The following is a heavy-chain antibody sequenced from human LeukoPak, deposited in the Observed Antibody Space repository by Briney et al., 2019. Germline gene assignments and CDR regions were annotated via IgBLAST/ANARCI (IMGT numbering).Heavy chain of an antibody. V-gene: IGHV1-69-2*01. J-gene: IGHJ3*02. CDR3: ARVGGFYGGNGFDAFDI. CDR2: VDPEDGET. CDR1: GYTFTDYY. D-gene: IGHD4-23*01. Sequence: ASVKVSCKASGYTFTDYYMHWVQQAPGKGLEWMGRVDPEDGETIYAEKFQGRVTITADTSTDTAYMELSSLRSDDTAVYYCARVGGFYGGNGFDAFDIWGQGTMVTVSS.